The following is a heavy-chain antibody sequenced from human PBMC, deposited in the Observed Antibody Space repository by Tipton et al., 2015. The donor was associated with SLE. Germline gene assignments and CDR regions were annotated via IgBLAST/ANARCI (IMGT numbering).Heavy chain of an antibody. CDR1: GASISSSTSH. Sequence: TLSLTCTVSGASISSSTSHWAWIRQPPGKGLEWIGSIHYSGTTYYNPSLKSRLTMFVDTSKKQFSLGLSSVTAADTAVYFCARREIGSGWYGPIDSWGQGTLVTVSS. D-gene: IGHD6-19*01. J-gene: IGHJ4*02. V-gene: IGHV4-39*01. CDR2: IHYSGTT. CDR3: ARREIGSGWYGPIDS.